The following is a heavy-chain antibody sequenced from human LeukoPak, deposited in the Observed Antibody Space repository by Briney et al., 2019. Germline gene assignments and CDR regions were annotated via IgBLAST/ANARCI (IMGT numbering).Heavy chain of an antibody. D-gene: IGHD2-2*01. V-gene: IGHV4-34*01. CDR2: INHSGST. Sequence: SETLSLTCAVYGGSFSGYYWSWIRQPPGKGLEWIGEINHSGSTNYNPPLKSRVTISVDTSKNQFSLKLSSVTAADTAVYYCARRGPKYCSSTSCPQKGFDPWGQGTLVTVSS. CDR3: ARRGPKYCSSTSCPQKGFDP. CDR1: GGSFSGYY. J-gene: IGHJ5*02.